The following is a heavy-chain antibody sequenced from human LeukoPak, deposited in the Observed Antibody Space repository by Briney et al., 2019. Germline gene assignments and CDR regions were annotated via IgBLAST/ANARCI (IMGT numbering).Heavy chain of an antibody. D-gene: IGHD6-13*01. J-gene: IGHJ4*02. Sequence: PGGSLRLSCAASGFTFSDYYMSWIRQAPGKGLEWVSYISSSGSTIYYADSVKGRFTISRDNAKNSLYLQMNSLRAEDTAVYYCAKEDGWYSSSWSTFDYWGQGTLVTVSS. CDR1: GFTFSDYY. CDR3: AKEDGWYSSSWSTFDY. CDR2: ISSSGSTI. V-gene: IGHV3-11*01.